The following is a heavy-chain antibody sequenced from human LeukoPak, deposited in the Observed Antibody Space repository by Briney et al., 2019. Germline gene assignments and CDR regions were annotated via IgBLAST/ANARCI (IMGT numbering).Heavy chain of an antibody. CDR2: INSDGSST. Sequence: GGFLRLSCAASGFTFSSYWMHWVRQAPGKGLVWVSRINSDGSSTSYADSVKGRFTISRDNAKNTLYLQMNSLRTEDTAVYYCARDSYDYGMDVWGQGTTVTVSS. V-gene: IGHV3-74*01. CDR3: ARDSYDYGMDV. CDR1: GFTFSSYW. J-gene: IGHJ6*02.